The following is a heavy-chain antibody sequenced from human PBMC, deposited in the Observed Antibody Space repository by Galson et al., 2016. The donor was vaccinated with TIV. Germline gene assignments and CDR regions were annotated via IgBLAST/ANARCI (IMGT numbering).Heavy chain of an antibody. Sequence: SLRLSCAASGFTFSTYWMSWVRQAPGEGLQWVANVKQDGTDQNYVDSVKGRFSISRDNAKNSLFLQMNTLRPVYTAVYYCARDWDDYGAHSALDDWGQGALVTVSS. CDR1: GFTFSTYW. CDR2: VKQDGTDQ. CDR3: ARDWDDYGAHSALDD. V-gene: IGHV3-7*01. J-gene: IGHJ4*02. D-gene: IGHD4-17*01.